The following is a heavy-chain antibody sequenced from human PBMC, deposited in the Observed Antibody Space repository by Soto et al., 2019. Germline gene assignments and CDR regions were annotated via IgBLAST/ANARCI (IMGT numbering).Heavy chain of an antibody. D-gene: IGHD5-18*01. V-gene: IGHV1-69*13. CDR2: IIPIFGTA. Sequence: EASVKVSCKASGGTFSSYAISWVRQAPGQGLEWMGGIIPIFGTANYAQKFQGRVTITADESTSTAYMELSSLRSEDTAVYYCARGYVDTVFDYWGQGTLVTVSS. CDR3: ARGYVDTVFDY. J-gene: IGHJ4*02. CDR1: GGTFSSYA.